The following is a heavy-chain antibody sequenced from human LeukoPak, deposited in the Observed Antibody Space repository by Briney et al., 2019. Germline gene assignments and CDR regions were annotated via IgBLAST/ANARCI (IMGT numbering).Heavy chain of an antibody. CDR3: AASGSYYDSINDY. J-gene: IGHJ4*02. CDR1: GFTFSSYA. Sequence: GGSLRLSCAASGFTFSSYAMHWVRQAPGKGLGWVAVISYDGSNKYYADSVKGRFTISRDNSKNTLYLQMNSLRAEDTAVYYCAASGSYYDSINDYWGQGTLVTVSS. D-gene: IGHD1-26*01. CDR2: ISYDGSNK. V-gene: IGHV3-30*04.